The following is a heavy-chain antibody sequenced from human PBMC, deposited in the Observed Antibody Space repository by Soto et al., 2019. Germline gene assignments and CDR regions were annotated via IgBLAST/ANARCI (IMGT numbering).Heavy chain of an antibody. Sequence: SETLSLTCAVSGYSIRSGYFWGWIRQPPGKGLEWIGSMYHSGITYYNLSLKSRVTISVDTSKNQLSLKLSSATAADTAVYYCARSMYSTSAQLYYGMDVWGQGTTVTV. CDR3: ARSMYSTSAQLYYGMDV. D-gene: IGHD6-6*01. V-gene: IGHV4-38-2*01. CDR1: GYSIRSGYF. J-gene: IGHJ6*02. CDR2: MYHSGIT.